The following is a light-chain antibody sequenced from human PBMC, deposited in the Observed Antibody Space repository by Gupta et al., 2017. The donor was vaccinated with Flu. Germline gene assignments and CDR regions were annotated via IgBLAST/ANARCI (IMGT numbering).Light chain of an antibody. CDR3: ASWDDSLNGPV. Sequence: QSVLTQPPSASATPGQRVTVPCSGSSSNNGSNAVNWYQQVPGTAAKLLIYHNKQRPSGVPVRFSGSKSGTSASLAISGLQSEDEADYYCASWDDSLNGPVFGGGTKLTVL. J-gene: IGLJ3*02. V-gene: IGLV1-44*01. CDR2: HNK. CDR1: SSNNGSNA.